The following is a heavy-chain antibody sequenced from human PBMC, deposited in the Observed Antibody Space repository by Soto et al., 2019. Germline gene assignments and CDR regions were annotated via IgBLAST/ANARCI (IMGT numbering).Heavy chain of an antibody. D-gene: IGHD2-15*01. CDR2: ISGSGGNT. J-gene: IGHJ3*02. CDR3: AKSCENGPWCAFDI. Sequence: EVQLLESGGGLVQPGGSLRLSCAASGFTFSNYAMSWVRQAPGKGLEWVSAISGSGGNTYYADSVKGRFTISRDNSKNTLYLQMNGLRAEDTAVYYCAKSCENGPWCAFDIWGQGTMVTVSS. CDR1: GFTFSNYA. V-gene: IGHV3-23*01.